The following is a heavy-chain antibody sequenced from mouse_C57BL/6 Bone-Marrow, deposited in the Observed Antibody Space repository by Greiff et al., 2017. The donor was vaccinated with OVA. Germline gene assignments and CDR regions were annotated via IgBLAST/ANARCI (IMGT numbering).Heavy chain of an antibody. D-gene: IGHD3-3*01. J-gene: IGHJ3*01. CDR1: GYTFTDYY. CDR3: ALGISPWFAY. Sequence: EVQVVESGPVLVKPGASVKMSCKASGYTFTDYYMNWVKQSHGKSLEWIGVINPYNGGTSYNQKFKGKATLTVDKSSSTAYMELNSLTSEDSAVYYCALGISPWFAYWGQGTLVTVSA. CDR2: INPYNGGT. V-gene: IGHV1-19*01.